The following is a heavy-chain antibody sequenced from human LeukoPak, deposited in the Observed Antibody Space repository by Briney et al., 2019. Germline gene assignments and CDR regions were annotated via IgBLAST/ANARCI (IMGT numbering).Heavy chain of an antibody. CDR3: ARAHNRLWFGVYEPYYFDY. J-gene: IGHJ4*02. CDR1: GGSISSYY. V-gene: IGHV4-59*01. D-gene: IGHD3-10*01. Sequence: SETLSLTCTVSGGSISSYYWSWLRQPPGKGLEWIGYIYYSGSTNYSPSLKSRVTISVDTSKNQFSLKLSSVTAADTAVYYCARAHNRLWFGVYEPYYFDYWGQGTLVTVSS. CDR2: IYYSGST.